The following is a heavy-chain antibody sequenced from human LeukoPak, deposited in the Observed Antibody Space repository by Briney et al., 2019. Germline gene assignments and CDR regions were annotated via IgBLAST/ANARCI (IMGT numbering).Heavy chain of an antibody. CDR3: AKEPKVAANNY. J-gene: IGHJ4*02. Sequence: GGSLRLSCTVSGFTVSSNSMSWVRQAPGKGLEWVSFIYSDNTHYSDSVKGRFTISRDNSKNTLYLQMNSLRAEDTAVYYCAKEPKVAANNYWGQGTLVTVSS. D-gene: IGHD2-15*01. V-gene: IGHV3-53*01. CDR1: GFTVSSNS. CDR2: IYSDNT.